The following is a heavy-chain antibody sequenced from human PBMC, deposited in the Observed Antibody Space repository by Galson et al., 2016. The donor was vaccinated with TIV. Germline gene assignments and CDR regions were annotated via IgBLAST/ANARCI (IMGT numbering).Heavy chain of an antibody. CDR3: TIELGYCSGGYCYYFDY. CDR1: GFSFRRYW. J-gene: IGHJ4*02. Sequence: SLRLSCAASGFSFRRYWMHWVRQAPGKGLVWVSHINSDGTNTNFADSVKGRFDISRDNAKNTLDLQMNGLTADDTAVYYCTIELGYCSGGYCYYFDYWGQGTLVTVSS. V-gene: IGHV3-74*01. CDR2: INSDGTNT. D-gene: IGHD2-15*01.